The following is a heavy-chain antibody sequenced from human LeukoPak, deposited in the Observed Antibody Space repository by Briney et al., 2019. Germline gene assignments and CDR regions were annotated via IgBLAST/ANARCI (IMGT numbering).Heavy chain of an antibody. CDR2: ISSSGTTI. CDR3: ARDQGYYYYYMDV. CDR1: GFAFTTYA. V-gene: IGHV3-48*01. Sequence: GGSLRLSCAASGFAFTTYAMNWVRQAPGKGLEWVSYISSSGTTIYYADSVRGRFTISRDNVKNSLYLQMNSLRAEDTAIYYCARDQGYYYYYMDVWGKGTTVTVSS. J-gene: IGHJ6*03.